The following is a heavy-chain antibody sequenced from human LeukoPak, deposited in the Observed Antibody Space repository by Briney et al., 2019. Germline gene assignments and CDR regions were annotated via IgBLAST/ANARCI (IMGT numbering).Heavy chain of an antibody. CDR1: RFTFSNYA. Sequence: GGSLRLSCAASRFTFSNYAMNWVRQAPGKGLEWVSSISSSSSYIYYADSVKGRFTISRDNAKNSLYLQMNSLRAEDTAVYYCARDVSTVDYWGQGTLVTVSS. CDR3: ARDVSTVDY. CDR2: ISSSSSYI. V-gene: IGHV3-21*01. D-gene: IGHD2-2*01. J-gene: IGHJ4*02.